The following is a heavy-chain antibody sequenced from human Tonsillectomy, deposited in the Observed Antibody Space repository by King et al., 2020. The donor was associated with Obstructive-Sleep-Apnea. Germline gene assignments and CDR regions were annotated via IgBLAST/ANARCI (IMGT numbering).Heavy chain of an antibody. J-gene: IGHJ4*02. V-gene: IGHV3-48*04. CDR1: GFTFSSYS. D-gene: IGHD2-15*01. CDR2: ISSSSSTI. Sequence: VQLVESGGGLVQPGGSLRLSCAASGFTFSSYSMNWVRQAPGKGLEWVSYISSSSSTIYYADSVKGRFTISRDNAKNSLYLQMNSLIAEDTAVYYCERERGSVGVVVGAFDYWGQGTLVTVSS. CDR3: ERERGSVGVVVGAFDY.